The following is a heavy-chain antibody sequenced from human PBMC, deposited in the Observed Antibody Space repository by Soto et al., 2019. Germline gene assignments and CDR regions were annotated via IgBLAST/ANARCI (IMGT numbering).Heavy chain of an antibody. V-gene: IGHV4-39*07. D-gene: IGHD6-6*01. CDR1: GGSISSNNYY. CDR2: MSYSRST. J-gene: IGHJ6*02. CDR3: ARSIGPNYYYGMDV. Sequence: SETLSLTCFVSGGSISSNNYYWGWIRQPPGKGLEWIGYMSYSRSTYYNPSLKSQVTISVDTSKNQFSLKLSSVTAADTAVYYCARSIGPNYYYGMDVWGQGTTVTVSS.